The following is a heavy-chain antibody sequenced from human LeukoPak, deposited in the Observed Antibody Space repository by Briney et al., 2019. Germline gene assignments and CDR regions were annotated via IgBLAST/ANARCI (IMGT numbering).Heavy chain of an antibody. V-gene: IGHV3-7*01. CDR1: GFTFSSYW. J-gene: IGHJ4*02. Sequence: GGSLRLSCAASGFTFSSYWMSWVRQAPGKGLGWVANIKQDGSEKYYVDSVKGRFTISRDNAKNSLYLQMNSLRAEDTAVYYCARDRWGPRSNRAHFYYWGQGTLVTVSS. CDR3: ARDRWGPRSNRAHFYY. D-gene: IGHD2-21*02. CDR2: IKQDGSEK.